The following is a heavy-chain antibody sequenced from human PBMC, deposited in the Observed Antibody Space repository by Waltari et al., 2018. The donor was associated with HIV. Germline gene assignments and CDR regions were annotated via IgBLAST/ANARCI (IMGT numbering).Heavy chain of an antibody. Sequence: QVQLVQSGAEVKKPGSSVKLSCKASGDTFSSYAFTWVRQAPGQGLEWVGGFIPVFGTAKYAQRFQDRVRITANEVTTTVYMDLSSLKSEDTAVYYCATGLHSSGYFYFGFWGQGTLITVSS. CDR1: GDTFSSYA. CDR2: FIPVFGTA. J-gene: IGHJ4*02. D-gene: IGHD6-19*01. V-gene: IGHV1-69*13. CDR3: ATGLHSSGYFYFGF.